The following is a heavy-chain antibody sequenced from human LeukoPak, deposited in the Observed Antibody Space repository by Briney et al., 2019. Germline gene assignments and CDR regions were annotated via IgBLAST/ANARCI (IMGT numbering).Heavy chain of an antibody. D-gene: IGHD6-13*01. J-gene: IGHJ5*02. Sequence: PGGSLRLSCAASGSTFSNYGMHWVRQAPGKGLEWVAVIWYDGSNTDYADSVKGRFTISRDNSKNMPYLQMNSLRAEDTALYSCAGAPGRWPNNWFDPWGQGTLVTVSS. CDR2: IWYDGSNT. CDR1: GSTFSNYG. V-gene: IGHV3-33*01. CDR3: AGAPGRWPNNWFDP.